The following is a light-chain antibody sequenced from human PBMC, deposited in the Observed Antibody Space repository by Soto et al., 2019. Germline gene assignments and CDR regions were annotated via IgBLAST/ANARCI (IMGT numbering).Light chain of an antibody. CDR2: EVF. Sequence: QSVLTQPASVSGSPLQSITISCTATSSYVASYNYVSSYQQHPGKAPKLMIFEVFNRPSGISNRFSGSKSGNTASLTISGLQAGDEADYFCSSYTSSSTLYVFGTGTKVTVL. CDR1: SSYVASYNY. J-gene: IGLJ1*01. V-gene: IGLV2-14*01. CDR3: SSYTSSSTLYV.